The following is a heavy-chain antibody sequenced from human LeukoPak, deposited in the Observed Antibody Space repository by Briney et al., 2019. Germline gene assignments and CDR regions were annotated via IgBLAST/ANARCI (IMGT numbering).Heavy chain of an antibody. CDR2: ISYDGSFK. Sequence: PGRSLRLSCAASGFALSSSAMHWVRQAPGKGLEWVAVISYDGSFKYYADSVKGRFTISRDNSKNTLYLQMDSLRPEDTAMFYCATLPVAGTLDYWGQGTLVTVSS. D-gene: IGHD6-19*01. J-gene: IGHJ4*02. CDR1: GFALSSSA. CDR3: ATLPVAGTLDY. V-gene: IGHV3-30*04.